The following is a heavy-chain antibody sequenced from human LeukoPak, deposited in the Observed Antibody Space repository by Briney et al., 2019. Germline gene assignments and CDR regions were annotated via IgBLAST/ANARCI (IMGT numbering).Heavy chain of an antibody. V-gene: IGHV3-23*01. Sequence: GGSLRLSCAASGFTFSSYAMSWVRQAPGKGLEWVSAISGSGGSTYYADSVKGRFNISRDNSKNTLYLQMNSLRAQDTAVYYCAKDKEGPPTYYDFRSGVYYYYGMDVWGQGTTVTVSS. J-gene: IGHJ6*02. CDR2: ISGSGGST. D-gene: IGHD3-3*01. CDR1: GFTFSSYA. CDR3: AKDKEGPPTYYDFRSGVYYYYGMDV.